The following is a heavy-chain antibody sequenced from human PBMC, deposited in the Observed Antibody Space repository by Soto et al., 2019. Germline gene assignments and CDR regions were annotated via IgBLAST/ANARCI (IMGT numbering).Heavy chain of an antibody. D-gene: IGHD3-10*01. CDR1: GITFSNAW. V-gene: IGHV3-15*01. Sequence: PGGSLRLSCEASGITFSNAWMTWVRQTPGTGLEWVGRIKSKSDGGTTDYAATVKGRSTISRDDSKNTLYLQMNSLKTEDTAVYFCATEGVTIAGYAFDIWGQGTMVTVSS. J-gene: IGHJ3*02. CDR2: IKSKSDGGTT. CDR3: ATEGVTIAGYAFDI.